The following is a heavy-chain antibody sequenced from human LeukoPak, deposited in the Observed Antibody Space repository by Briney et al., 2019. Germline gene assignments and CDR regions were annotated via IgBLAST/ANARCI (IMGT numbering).Heavy chain of an antibody. CDR3: AKDGAQYSSGPECDP. D-gene: IGHD6-19*01. CDR1: GFRFSSYW. J-gene: IGHJ5*02. V-gene: IGHV3-23*05. Sequence: GGSLRLSCAASGFRFSSYWMSWVRQAPGKGLEWVASVNNNDNPYYADSVRGRFTISRDNSKKTVSLEMSSLTAADTGVYYCAKDGAQYSSGPECDPRGQGALVTVSP. CDR2: VNNNDNP.